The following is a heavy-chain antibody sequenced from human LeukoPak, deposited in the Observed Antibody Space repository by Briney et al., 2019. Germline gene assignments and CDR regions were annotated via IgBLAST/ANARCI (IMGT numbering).Heavy chain of an antibody. D-gene: IGHD5-18*01. Sequence: PGGSLRLSCAASGFTVSTNYMTWVRQAPGKGLEWVSVIYTGGTTYYADSVKGRFTISRDNSKNTLYLQMNSLRAEDTAVCYCARERINSYGSPFGYWGQGTLVTVSS. V-gene: IGHV3-53*01. CDR3: ARERINSYGSPFGY. CDR2: IYTGGTT. CDR1: GFTVSTNY. J-gene: IGHJ4*02.